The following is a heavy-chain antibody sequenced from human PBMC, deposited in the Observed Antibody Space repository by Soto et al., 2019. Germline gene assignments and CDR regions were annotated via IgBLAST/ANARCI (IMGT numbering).Heavy chain of an antibody. CDR1: GYSFISHY. CDR3: ARDYLSSKLSLSYFDF. V-gene: IGHV1-46*01. Sequence: QVQLVQSGAEVTRPGASVKVSCKASGYSFISHYIHWVRQAPGQGLEWLGFINPSGGSATLAEKFQGRVTMLRDTSKSTVYMELTLLRSEDAAVYYCARDYLSSKLSLSYFDFWGQGTLVTVSS. CDR2: INPSGGSA. J-gene: IGHJ4*02. D-gene: IGHD2-2*01.